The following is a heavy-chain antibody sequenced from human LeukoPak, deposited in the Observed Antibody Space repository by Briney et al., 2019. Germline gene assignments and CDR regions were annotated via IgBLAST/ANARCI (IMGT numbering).Heavy chain of an antibody. Sequence: HPGGSLRLSCAASGFTFDDYAMHWVRQAPGKGLEWVSGISWNSGSIGYADSVKGRFTISRDNAKNSLYLQMNSLRAEDTALYYCAKDIGSGSYYYFDYWGQGTLVTVSS. J-gene: IGHJ4*02. CDR3: AKDIGSGSYYYFDY. D-gene: IGHD3-10*01. V-gene: IGHV3-9*01. CDR2: ISWNSGSI. CDR1: GFTFDDYA.